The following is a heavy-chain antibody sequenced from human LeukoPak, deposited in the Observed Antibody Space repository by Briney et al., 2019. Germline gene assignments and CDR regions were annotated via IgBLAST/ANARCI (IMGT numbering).Heavy chain of an antibody. V-gene: IGHV4-4*09. CDR3: ARSYYDFLTGYYLDY. D-gene: IGHD3-9*01. CDR2: IYTSGTT. CDR1: GDSISSYC. J-gene: IGHJ4*02. Sequence: SETLSLTCNVSGDSISSYCWSWIRQTPREGLEWIGYIYTSGTTSYNPSLKSRVTISVDTSKNQFSLRLSSVTAADTAVYYCARSYYDFLTGYYLDYWGQGTLVTVSS.